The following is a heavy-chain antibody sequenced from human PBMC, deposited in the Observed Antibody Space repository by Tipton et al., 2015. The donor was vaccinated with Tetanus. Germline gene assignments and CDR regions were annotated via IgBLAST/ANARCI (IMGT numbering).Heavy chain of an antibody. CDR1: GFNFSTYT. V-gene: IGHV3-21*01. J-gene: IGHJ4*02. CDR2: IRGSGGHI. CDR3: ASGRTLDY. Sequence: SLRLSCVGSGFNFSTYTMNWVRQAPGKGLEWVSSIRGSGGHIYYADSVKGRFTISRDNAKNSLYLQIDSLGAEDTALYYCASGRTLDYWGQGTLVTVSS.